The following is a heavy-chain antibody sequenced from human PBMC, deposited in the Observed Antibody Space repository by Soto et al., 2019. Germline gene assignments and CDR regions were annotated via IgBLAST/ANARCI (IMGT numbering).Heavy chain of an antibody. CDR1: GFTFSSYW. J-gene: IGHJ6*02. CDR2: IKQDGSEK. D-gene: IGHD6-13*01. CDR3: AREIGGAAAGSYYYYYYGMDV. Sequence: GGSLRLSCAASGFTFSSYWMSWVRQAPGNGLEWVANIKQDGSEKYYVDSVKGRFTVSRDNAKNSLYLQMNSLRAEDTAVYYCAREIGGAAAGSYYYYYYGMDVWGQGTTVTVSS. V-gene: IGHV3-7*03.